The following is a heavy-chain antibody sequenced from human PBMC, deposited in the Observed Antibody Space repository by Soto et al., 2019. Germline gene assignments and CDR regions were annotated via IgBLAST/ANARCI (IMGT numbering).Heavy chain of an antibody. J-gene: IGHJ4*02. D-gene: IGHD1-20*01. V-gene: IGHV4-31*03. Sequence: SETLSLTCTVSGGSISSGGYYWSWIRQHPGKGLEWIGYIYYSGSTYYNPSLKSRVTISVDTSKNQFSLKLSSVTAADTAVYYCARAFNWKPTRGFDYWGQGTLVTVSS. CDR1: GGSISSGGYY. CDR3: ARAFNWKPTRGFDY. CDR2: IYYSGST.